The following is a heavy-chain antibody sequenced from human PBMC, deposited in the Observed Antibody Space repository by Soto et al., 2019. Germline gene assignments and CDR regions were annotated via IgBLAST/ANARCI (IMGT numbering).Heavy chain of an antibody. D-gene: IGHD3-22*01. CDR2: VSNDGIRQ. CDR3: ARWVGGSMYDNSGKYDS. V-gene: IGHV3-30*03. Sequence: QVQLVESGGGVVQPGRSLRLTCAASGFIFSGSGMHWVRQAPGKGLEWVALVSNDGIRQYYGDSVKGRFTISRDNAENTLYLQMNSRRAEDKAVYYCARWVGGSMYDNSGKYDSWGQGTLVTVSS. CDR1: GFIFSGSG. J-gene: IGHJ5*01.